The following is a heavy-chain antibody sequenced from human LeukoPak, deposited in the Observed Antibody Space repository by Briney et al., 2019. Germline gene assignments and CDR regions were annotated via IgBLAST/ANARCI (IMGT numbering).Heavy chain of an antibody. CDR3: AKDQNGPNFDY. CDR1: GFTFSSYG. Sequence: GGSLRLSCAASGFTFSSYGMHWVRQAPGKGLEWVAVISYDGSNKYYADSVKGRFTISRDNSKNTLYLQMNSLRAEDTAVYYCAKDQNGPNFDYWGQGTLVTVSS. D-gene: IGHD1-1*01. J-gene: IGHJ4*02. V-gene: IGHV3-30*18. CDR2: ISYDGSNK.